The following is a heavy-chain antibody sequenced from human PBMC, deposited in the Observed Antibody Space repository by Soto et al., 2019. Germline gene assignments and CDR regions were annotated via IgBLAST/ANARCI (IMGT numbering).Heavy chain of an antibody. CDR2: IYYSGST. Sequence: SETLSLTCTVSGGSISSYYWSWIRQPPGKGLEWIGYIYYSGSTNYNPSLKSRVTIPVDTSKNQFSLKLSSVTAADTAVYYCARLPLWCSGGSCYSGAFDIWGQGTMVTVSS. CDR1: GGSISSYY. D-gene: IGHD2-15*01. J-gene: IGHJ3*02. CDR3: ARLPLWCSGGSCYSGAFDI. V-gene: IGHV4-59*01.